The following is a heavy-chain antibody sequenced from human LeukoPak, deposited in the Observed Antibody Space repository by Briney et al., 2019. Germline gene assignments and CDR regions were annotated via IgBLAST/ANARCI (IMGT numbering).Heavy chain of an antibody. CDR2: ISAYNGNT. V-gene: IGHV1-18*01. Sequence: APVKVSCKASGYTFTSYGISWVRQAPGQGLEWMGWISAYNGNTNYAQKLQGRVTMTTDTSTSTAYMELRSLRSDDTAVYYCARDTYYYDSSGASEYYYYGMDVWGQGTTVTVSS. D-gene: IGHD3-22*01. CDR3: ARDTYYYDSSGASEYYYYGMDV. J-gene: IGHJ6*02. CDR1: GYTFTSYG.